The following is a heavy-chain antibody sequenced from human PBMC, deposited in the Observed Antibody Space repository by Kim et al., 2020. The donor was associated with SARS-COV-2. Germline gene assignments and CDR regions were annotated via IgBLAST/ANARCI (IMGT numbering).Heavy chain of an antibody. J-gene: IGHJ4*02. V-gene: IGHV4-31*03. CDR2: IYYSGST. D-gene: IGHD6-13*01. CDR1: GGSISSGGYY. Sequence: SETLSLTCTVSGGSISSGGYYWSWIRQHPGKGLEWIGYIYYSGSTYYNPSLKSRVTISVDTSKNQFSLKLSSVTAADTAVYYCARDTGYSSSWYGGGFDYWGQGPLVTVSS. CDR3: ARDTGYSSSWYGGGFDY.